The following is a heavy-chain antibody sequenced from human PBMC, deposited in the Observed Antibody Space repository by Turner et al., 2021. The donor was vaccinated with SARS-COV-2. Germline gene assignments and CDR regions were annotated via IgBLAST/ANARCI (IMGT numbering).Heavy chain of an antibody. V-gene: IGHV3-23*01. CDR1: GFTFSRYA. CDR3: AKGERITMIVVLNFFDY. J-gene: IGHJ4*02. CDR2: ICGSGGST. Sequence: EVQLFESGGGVVQPGGSLRLSCAASGFTFSRYAMSWVRNAPGKGVEWVSAICGSGGSTYYADSVKGRFTITRDNSMNTLYLQMNSLRDEDTAVYYCAKGERITMIVVLNFFDYWGQGTLVTVSS. D-gene: IGHD3-22*01.